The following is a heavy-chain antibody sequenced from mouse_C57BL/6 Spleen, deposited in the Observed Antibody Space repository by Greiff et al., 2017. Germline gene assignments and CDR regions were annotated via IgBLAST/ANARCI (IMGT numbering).Heavy chain of an antibody. CDR2: ISSKSNNYST. CDR1: GFSFNTYA. CDR3: VSRASFAY. Sequence: DVKLQESGGGLVQPKGSLKLSCAASGFSFNTYAMNWVRPAPGQGLEWVARISSKSNNYSTYYADSVKDRFTISRDDSESMLYLQMNNLKTDDTSMYYCVSRASFAYWGQGTLVTVSA. D-gene: IGHD3-1*01. V-gene: IGHV10-1*01. J-gene: IGHJ3*01.